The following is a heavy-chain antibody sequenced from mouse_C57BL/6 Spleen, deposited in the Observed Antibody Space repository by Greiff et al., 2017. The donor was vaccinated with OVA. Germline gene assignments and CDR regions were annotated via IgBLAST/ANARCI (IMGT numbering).Heavy chain of an antibody. J-gene: IGHJ3*01. CDR1: GYAFSSYW. V-gene: IGHV1-80*01. D-gene: IGHD2-3*01. Sequence: QVQLQQSGAELVKPGASVKISCKASGYAFSSYWMNWVKQRPGKGLEWIGQIYPGDGDTNYNGKFKGKATLTADKSSSTAYMQLSSLTSEDSAVYFCARKDGTYDGYHGAYWGQGTLVTVSA. CDR3: ARKDGTYDGYHGAY. CDR2: IYPGDGDT.